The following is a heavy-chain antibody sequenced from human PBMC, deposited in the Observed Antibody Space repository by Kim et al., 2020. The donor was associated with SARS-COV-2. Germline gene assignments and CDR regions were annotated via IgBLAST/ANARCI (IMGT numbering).Heavy chain of an antibody. CDR3: AKDSGNLRWLVYYYYYMDD. CDR1: GFTFSSYA. V-gene: IGHV3-23*01. Sequence: GGSLRLSCAASGFTFSSYAMSWVRQAPGKGLEWVSAISGSGGSTYYADSVKGRFTISRDNSKNTLYLQMNRLRAEDTAVYYCAKDSGNLRWLVYYYYYMDDWGKGTTVTVSS. CDR2: ISGSGGST. J-gene: IGHJ6*03. D-gene: IGHD6-19*01.